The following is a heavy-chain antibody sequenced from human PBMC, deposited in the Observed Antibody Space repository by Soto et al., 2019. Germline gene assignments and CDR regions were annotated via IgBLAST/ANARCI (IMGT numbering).Heavy chain of an antibody. D-gene: IGHD2-2*01. V-gene: IGHV5-51*01. Sequence: RGESLKISCKGSGYSFTSYWIGWVRQMPGKGLEWMGIIYPGDSDTRYSPSFQGQVTISADKSISTAYLQWSSLKASDTAMYYCARHYCSSTSCYPVYYYYYGMEVWGQGSTVTVSS. CDR3: ARHYCSSTSCYPVYYYYYGMEV. J-gene: IGHJ6*02. CDR1: GYSFTSYW. CDR2: IYPGDSDT.